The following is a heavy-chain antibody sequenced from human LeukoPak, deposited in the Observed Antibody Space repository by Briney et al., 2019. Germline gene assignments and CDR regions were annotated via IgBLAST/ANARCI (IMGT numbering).Heavy chain of an antibody. J-gene: IGHJ4*02. CDR1: GFTFSNSG. CDR3: ASYYYGSGTSLGY. Sequence: GGSLRLSCVGSGFTFSNSGMNWVRQVPGKGLEWVAFISSSGSSIYYADSVKGRFTISRDNAKKSLDLQMNSLRAEDTAVYYCASYYYGSGTSLGYWGQGTLVTVSS. CDR2: ISSSGSSI. V-gene: IGHV3-48*04. D-gene: IGHD3-10*01.